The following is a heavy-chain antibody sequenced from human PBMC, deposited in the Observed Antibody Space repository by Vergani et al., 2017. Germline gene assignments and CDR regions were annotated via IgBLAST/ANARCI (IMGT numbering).Heavy chain of an antibody. CDR1: GGSISSYY. V-gene: IGHV4-59*01. J-gene: IGHJ6*02. CDR2: IYYSGST. Sequence: QVQLQESGPGLVKPSQTLSLTCTVSGGSISSYYWSWIRQPPGKGLEWIGYIYYSGSTNYNPSLKSRVTISVDTSKNQFSLKLSSVTAADTAVYYCASKAANDGYDYYGMDVWGQGTTVTVSS. CDR3: ASKAANDGYDYYGMDV. D-gene: IGHD6-25*01.